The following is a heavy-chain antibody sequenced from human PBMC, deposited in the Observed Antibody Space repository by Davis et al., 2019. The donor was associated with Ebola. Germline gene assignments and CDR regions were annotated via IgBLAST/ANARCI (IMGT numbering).Heavy chain of an antibody. CDR1: GGSFSGYY. CDR3: ARTKIFGVVITRGYFDY. D-gene: IGHD3-3*01. V-gene: IGHV4-34*01. J-gene: IGHJ4*02. CDR2: INHSGST. Sequence: MPSETLSLTCAVYGGSFSGYYWSWIRQPPGKGLEWIGEINHSGSTNYNPSLKSRVTISVDTSKNQFSLKLSSVTAADTAVYYCARTKIFGVVITRGYFDYWGQGTLVTVSS.